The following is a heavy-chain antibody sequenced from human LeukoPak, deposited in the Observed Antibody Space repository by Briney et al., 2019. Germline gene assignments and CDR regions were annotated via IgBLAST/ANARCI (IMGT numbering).Heavy chain of an antibody. CDR1: GSTFSDYY. CDR2: ISSSSTI. Sequence: GGSLRLSCAASGSTFSDYYMNWVRQAPGKGLEWVSSISSSSTIYYADSVKGRFTISRDNAKNSLYLQMNSLRAEDTAVYYCARAADIVVVPAAMQWYFQHWGQGTLVTVSS. J-gene: IGHJ1*01. CDR3: ARAADIVVVPAAMQWYFQH. V-gene: IGHV3-69-1*01. D-gene: IGHD2-2*01.